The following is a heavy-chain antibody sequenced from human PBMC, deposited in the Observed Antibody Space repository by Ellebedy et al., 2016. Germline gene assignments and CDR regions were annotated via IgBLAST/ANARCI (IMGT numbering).Heavy chain of an antibody. CDR1: GYTFTGYP. CDR3: ARGKGLQLWFIYYFDY. D-gene: IGHD3-10*01. J-gene: IGHJ4*02. V-gene: IGHV1-3*01. CDR2: IDGSSGKT. Sequence: ASVKVSCXASGYTFTGYPIHWVRQVPGQRFEWMGWIDGSSGKTKYSEKFQGRVTITRDTSASRVYLDLSSLRPEDTAVYYCARGKGLQLWFIYYFDYWGQGTQVTVSS.